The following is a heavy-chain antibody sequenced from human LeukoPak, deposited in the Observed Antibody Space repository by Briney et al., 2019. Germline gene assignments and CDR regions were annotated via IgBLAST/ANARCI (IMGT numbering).Heavy chain of an antibody. D-gene: IGHD6-13*01. J-gene: IGHJ4*02. CDR1: GYSIRSDYY. Sequence: PSVTLSLTCAVSGYSIRSDYYWGWIRQPPGKGLEWIGSIYQSGSTHYNPSLKSRVTISIDTSKNQFSLKLSSMTAADTAVYYCARNSSWYFDYWGQGTLVTVSS. CDR2: IYQSGST. CDR3: ARNSSWYFDY. V-gene: IGHV4-38-2*01.